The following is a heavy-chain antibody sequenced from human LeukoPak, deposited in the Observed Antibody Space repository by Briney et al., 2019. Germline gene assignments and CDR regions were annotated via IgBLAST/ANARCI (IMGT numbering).Heavy chain of an antibody. Sequence: SETLSLTCAVSGYSISSCYYWGWIRQPPGKGLEWIGSIYHSGSTYYNPSLKSRVTISVDTSKNQFSLKLSSVTAADTAVYYCARPRGSCSGGSCYYYYFDYWGQGTLVTVSS. J-gene: IGHJ4*02. CDR1: GYSISSCYY. CDR2: IYHSGST. CDR3: ARPRGSCSGGSCYYYYFDY. D-gene: IGHD2-15*01. V-gene: IGHV4-38-2*01.